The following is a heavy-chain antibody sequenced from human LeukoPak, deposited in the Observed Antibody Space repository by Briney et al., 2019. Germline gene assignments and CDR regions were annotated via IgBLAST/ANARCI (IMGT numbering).Heavy chain of an antibody. Sequence: GGSLRLSCAASGFTFSSYAMSWVRQAPGKGLEWVSAISGSGGSTYYADSVKGRFTISRDNSKSTLYLQMNSLRAEDTAVYYCARDDASIAAALDYWGQGTLVTVSS. J-gene: IGHJ4*02. CDR3: ARDDASIAAALDY. V-gene: IGHV3-23*01. CDR1: GFTFSSYA. CDR2: ISGSGGST. D-gene: IGHD6-13*01.